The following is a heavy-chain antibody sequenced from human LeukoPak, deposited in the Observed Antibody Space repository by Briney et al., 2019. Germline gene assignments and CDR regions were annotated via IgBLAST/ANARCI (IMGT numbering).Heavy chain of an antibody. V-gene: IGHV3-23*01. CDR2: ISGSGGST. J-gene: IGHJ1*01. CDR1: GFTFSSYA. D-gene: IGHD4-17*01. Sequence: GGSLRLSCAASGFTFSSYAMSWVRQAPGKGLEWVAAISGSGGSTYYADSVKGRFTISRDNSKNTLYLQMNSLRAEDTAVYYCATLYFGDSAEYFHHWGQGTLVTVSS. CDR3: ATLYFGDSAEYFHH.